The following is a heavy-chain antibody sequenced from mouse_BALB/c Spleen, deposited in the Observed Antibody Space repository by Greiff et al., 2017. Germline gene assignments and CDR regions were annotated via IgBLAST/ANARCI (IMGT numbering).Heavy chain of an antibody. CDR2: ISSGSSTI. V-gene: IGHV5-17*02. D-gene: IGHD2-14*01. J-gene: IGHJ2*01. CDR1: GFTFRSFV. Sequence: VQRVESGGGSVQPGGSRKLTCAASGFTFRSFVMHWVRQTREKGLEWVAYISSGSSTIYYADTVKGRFTISRVNPKNTLFLQMTSLRSEDTAMYYCARKYCRYSFDYWGQGTTLTVSS. CDR3: ARKYCRYSFDY.